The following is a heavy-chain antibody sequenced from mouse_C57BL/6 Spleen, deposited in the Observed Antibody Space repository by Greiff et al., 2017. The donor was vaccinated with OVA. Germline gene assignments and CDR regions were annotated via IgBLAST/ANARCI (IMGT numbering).Heavy chain of an antibody. CDR1: GFTFSSYA. J-gene: IGHJ3*01. Sequence: DVMLVESGEGLVKPGGSLKLSCAASGFTFSSYAMSWVRQTPEKRLEWVAYISSGGDYIYYADTVKGRFTISRDNARNTLYLQMSSLKSEDTAMYYCTREGFDGYYRAWFAYWGQGTLVTVSA. CDR2: ISSGGDYI. V-gene: IGHV5-9-1*02. D-gene: IGHD2-3*01. CDR3: TREGFDGYYRAWFAY.